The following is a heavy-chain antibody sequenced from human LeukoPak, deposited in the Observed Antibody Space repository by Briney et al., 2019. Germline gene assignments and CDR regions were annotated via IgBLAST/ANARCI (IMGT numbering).Heavy chain of an antibody. Sequence: GRSLRLSCAASGFTFSSYGMHWVRQAPGKGLEWVAVISYDGSNKYYADSVKGRFTISRDNAKNSLYLQMNSLRAEDTAVYYCARSDEGGREDYYDSSGSVFDPWGQGTLVTVSS. CDR2: ISYDGSNK. V-gene: IGHV3-30*03. J-gene: IGHJ5*02. CDR3: ARSDEGGREDYYDSSGSVFDP. D-gene: IGHD3-22*01. CDR1: GFTFSSYG.